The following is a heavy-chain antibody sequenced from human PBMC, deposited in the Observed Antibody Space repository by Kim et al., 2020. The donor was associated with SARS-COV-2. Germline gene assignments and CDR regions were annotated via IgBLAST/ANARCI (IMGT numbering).Heavy chain of an antibody. CDR2: ISGNGAYST. D-gene: IGHD1-26*01. V-gene: IGHV3-23*01. CDR3: VRGQKWELPLAY. CDR1: GFTFNSFA. J-gene: IGHJ4*02. Sequence: GGSLRLSCAASGFTFNSFAMSWVRQAPGKGLEWVSAISGNGAYSTYYADSVKGRFTISRDNSKSTLYLQMNSLRAEDTALYYCVRGQKWELPLAYWGQGT.